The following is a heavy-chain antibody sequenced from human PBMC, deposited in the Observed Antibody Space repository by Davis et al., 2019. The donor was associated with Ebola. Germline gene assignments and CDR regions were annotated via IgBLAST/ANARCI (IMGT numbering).Heavy chain of an antibody. J-gene: IGHJ3*02. CDR1: GGSISSSSYH. D-gene: IGHD3-3*01. CDR2: IYYSGST. V-gene: IGHV4-39*07. CDR3: ARVEWLLSGAFDI. Sequence: SETLSLTCTVSGGSISSSSYHWGWIRQPPGKGLEWIGSIYYSGSTNYNPSLKSRVTISVDTSKNQFSLKLSSVTAADTAVYYCARVEWLLSGAFDIWGQGTMVTVSS.